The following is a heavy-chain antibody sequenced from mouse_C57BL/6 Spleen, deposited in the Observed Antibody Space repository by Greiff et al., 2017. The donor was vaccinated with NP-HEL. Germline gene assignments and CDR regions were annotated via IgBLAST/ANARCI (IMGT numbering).Heavy chain of an antibody. D-gene: IGHD2-3*01. J-gene: IGHJ3*01. V-gene: IGHV5-4*01. CDR1: GFTFSSYA. CDR3: ARDGNDPFAY. Sequence: EVKLMESGGGLVKPGGSLKLSCAASGFTFSSYAMSWVRQTPEKRLEWVATISDGGSYTYYPDNVKGRFTISRDNAKNNLYLQMSHLKSEDTAMYYCARDGNDPFAYWGQGTLVTVSA. CDR2: ISDGGSYT.